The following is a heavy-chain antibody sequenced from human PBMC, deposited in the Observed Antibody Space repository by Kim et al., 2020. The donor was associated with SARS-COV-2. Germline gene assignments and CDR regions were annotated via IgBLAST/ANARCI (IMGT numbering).Heavy chain of an antibody. CDR3: ARGPGPVDP. Sequence: ASVKVSCKASGYTFTSNPVNWVRQAPGQGLEWMGWINTKTGNPSYARGFTGRFVFSLDTSVSSGYLQISSLKAEDTAIYYCARGPGPVDPWGQGTLVTV. D-gene: IGHD2-2*01. V-gene: IGHV7-4-1*02. CDR2: INTKTGNP. CDR1: GYTFTSNP. J-gene: IGHJ5*02.